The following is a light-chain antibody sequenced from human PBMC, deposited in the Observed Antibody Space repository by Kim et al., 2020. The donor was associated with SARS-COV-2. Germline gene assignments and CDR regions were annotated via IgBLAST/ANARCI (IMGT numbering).Light chain of an antibody. CDR1: QNVNNK. CDR2: DAS. V-gene: IGKV3-15*01. J-gene: IGKJ5*01. CDR3: QQYNNWPPIT. Sequence: EIVMTQSPATLSVSPGARAALSCRASQNVNNKLAWYQQKPGQAPRLLIYDASTRASGIPARFIGSGSGTEFTLTIFRLQSEDFALYYCQQYNNWPPITVGQGTRRGSK.